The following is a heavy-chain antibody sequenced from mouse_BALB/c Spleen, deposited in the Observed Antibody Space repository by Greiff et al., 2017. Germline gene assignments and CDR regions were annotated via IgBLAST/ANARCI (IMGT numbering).Heavy chain of an antibody. CDR3: TSYYRYDWFAY. CDR1: GFTFSSYW. Sequence: EVQLQQSGGGLVQPGGSMKLSCVASGFTFSSYWMSWVRQSPEKGLEWVAEIRLKSDNYATHYAESVKGKFTISRDDSKSRLYLQMNSLRAEDTGIYYCTSYYRYDWFAYWGQGTLVTVSA. D-gene: IGHD2-14*01. CDR2: IRLKSDNYAT. V-gene: IGHV6-6*02. J-gene: IGHJ3*01.